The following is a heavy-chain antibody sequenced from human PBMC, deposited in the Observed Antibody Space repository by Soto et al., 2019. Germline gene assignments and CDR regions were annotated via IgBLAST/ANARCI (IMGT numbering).Heavy chain of an antibody. D-gene: IGHD2-21*01. V-gene: IGHV5-51*01. J-gene: IGHJ6*02. CDR1: GYSFTSYW. CDR3: ANVVDFCVGGTAPTDNVRDA. Sequence: GESLKISCKGSGYSFTSYWIGWVRQMPGKGLEWMGIIYPGDSDTRYSPSFQGQVTISADKSISTAYLQWSSLKASDTAMYYCANVVDFCVGGTAPTDNVRDARGQGPTVTV. CDR2: IYPGDSDT.